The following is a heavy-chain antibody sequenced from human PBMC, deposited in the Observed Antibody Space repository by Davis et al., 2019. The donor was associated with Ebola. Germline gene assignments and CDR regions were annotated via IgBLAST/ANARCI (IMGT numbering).Heavy chain of an antibody. D-gene: IGHD1-14*01. J-gene: IGHJ4*02. CDR2: ITSSNTKI. CDR1: GFPFRSFS. V-gene: IGHV3-48*02. Sequence: GGSLRLSCAASGFPFRSFSMNWVRQAPGKGLEWIAYITSSNTKIYYADSVKGRFTISRDNAENSLFLQMNSLREEDTAVYYCANRLGWGQGTLVTVSS. CDR3: ANRLG.